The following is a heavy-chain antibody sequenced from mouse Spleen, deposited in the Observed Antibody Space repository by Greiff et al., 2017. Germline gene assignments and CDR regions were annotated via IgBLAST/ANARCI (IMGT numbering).Heavy chain of an antibody. J-gene: IGHJ1*01. D-gene: IGHD2-3*01. CDR3: TRWLLWYFDV. Sequence: EVKVEESGGGLVQPGGSMKLSCVASGFTFSNYWMNWVRQSPEKGLEWVAQIRLKSDNYATHYAESVKGRFTISRDDSKSSVYLQMNNLRAEDTGIYYCTRWLLWYFDVWGAGTTVTVSS. CDR1: GFTFSNYW. CDR2: IRLKSDNYAT. V-gene: IGHV6-3*01.